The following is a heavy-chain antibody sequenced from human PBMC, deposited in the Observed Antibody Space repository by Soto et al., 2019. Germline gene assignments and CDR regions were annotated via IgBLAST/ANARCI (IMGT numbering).Heavy chain of an antibody. V-gene: IGHV1-3*01. D-gene: IGHD2-8*01. CDR3: ARRGYCTNGVCYYGMDV. Sequence: ASVKVSCKASGYTFTSYAMHWVRQAPGQRLEWMGWINAGNGSTKYSQKFQGRVTITRDTSASTAYMELSSLRSEDTAVYYCARRGYCTNGVCYYGMDVWGQGTTVTVSS. CDR1: GYTFTSYA. CDR2: INAGNGST. J-gene: IGHJ6*02.